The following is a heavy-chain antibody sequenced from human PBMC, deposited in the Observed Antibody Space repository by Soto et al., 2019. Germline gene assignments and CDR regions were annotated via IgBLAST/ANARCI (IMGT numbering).Heavy chain of an antibody. CDR2: ISYSGGNK. J-gene: IGHJ6*02. CDR3: AKSQYEISIAVAGRPYYYGMDV. V-gene: IGHV3-30-3*02. D-gene: IGHD6-19*01. CDR1: GFTFSSYA. Sequence: GVSLRLSRAASGFTFSSYAMHWVRKAPGKGLEWVVVISYSGGNKYYADSVKGRFTISRDNSKNTLYLQMNSLRAEDTAVYYCAKSQYEISIAVAGRPYYYGMDVWGQGTTVTVS.